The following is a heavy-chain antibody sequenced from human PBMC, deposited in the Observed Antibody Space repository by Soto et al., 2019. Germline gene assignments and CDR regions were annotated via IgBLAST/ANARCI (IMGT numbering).Heavy chain of an antibody. CDR2: ISAYNGNT. D-gene: IGHD3-22*01. V-gene: IGHV1-18*04. CDR3: ARDVVRDDSSGYYKGPCDY. CDR1: VSKFSSNG. J-gene: IGHJ4*02. Sequence: VTCLWSVSKFSSNGLSTVRVPPSPVSDWMGWISAYNGNTNYAQKLQGRVTMTTDTSTSTAYMELRRLRSDDTAVYYCARDVVRDDSSGYYKGPCDYCAPGTRVTDSS.